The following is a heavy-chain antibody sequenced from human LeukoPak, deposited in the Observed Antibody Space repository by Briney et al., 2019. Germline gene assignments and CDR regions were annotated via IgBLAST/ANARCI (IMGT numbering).Heavy chain of an antibody. Sequence: GGSLRLSCAASGFTFSSYGMHWVRQAPGKGLEWVAFIRYDGSNKYYADSVKGRFTIPRDNSKNTLYLQMNSLRAEDTAVYYCAKGIDYGGNGGSLDYWGQGTLVTVSS. CDR3: AKGIDYGGNGGSLDY. V-gene: IGHV3-30*02. D-gene: IGHD4-23*01. CDR1: GFTFSSYG. J-gene: IGHJ4*02. CDR2: IRYDGSNK.